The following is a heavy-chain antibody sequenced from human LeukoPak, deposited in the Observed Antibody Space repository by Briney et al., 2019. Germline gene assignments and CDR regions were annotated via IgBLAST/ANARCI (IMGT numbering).Heavy chain of an antibody. V-gene: IGHV4-59*01. CDR2: TYHSGST. CDR3: ARVGGMTTINNAAFDI. CDR1: GGSINSFY. D-gene: IGHD5-24*01. Sequence: SETLSLTCTVSGGSINSFYWNWIRQPPGKEPEWIGYTYHSGSTNYNPSLKSRLTISLDRPKNQFSLKLTSVTAADTAIYYCARVGGMTTINNAAFDIWGQGTMVTVSS. J-gene: IGHJ3*02.